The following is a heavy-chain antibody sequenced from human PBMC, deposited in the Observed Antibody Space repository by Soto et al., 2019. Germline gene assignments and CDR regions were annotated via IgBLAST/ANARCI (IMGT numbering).Heavy chain of an antibody. V-gene: IGHV3-20*04. Sequence: EVQLMESGGGVVRPGGSLRLSCAASGFTFDDYGMNWVRQAPGKGLEWVSGINWNGASTGYADSVKGRFTISRDNAKNSLYLQMNSLRAEDTALYYCARGRVGADDYGMDVWGQGTTVTVSS. CDR3: ARGRVGADDYGMDV. CDR1: GFTFDDYG. D-gene: IGHD1-26*01. J-gene: IGHJ6*02. CDR2: INWNGAST.